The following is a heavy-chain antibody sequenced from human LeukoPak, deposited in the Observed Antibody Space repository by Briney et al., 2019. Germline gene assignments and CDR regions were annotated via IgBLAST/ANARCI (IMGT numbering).Heavy chain of an antibody. D-gene: IGHD6-19*01. Sequence: GGSLRLSCAASGFTFSSYWMSWVHQAPGKGLEWVANIKQDGSEKYYVDSVKGRYTISRDNAKNSLYLQMNSLRAEDTAVYYCARDSYSSGWYMANTDWGQGTLVTVSS. CDR3: ARDSYSSGWYMANTD. J-gene: IGHJ4*02. CDR1: GFTFSSYW. CDR2: IKQDGSEK. V-gene: IGHV3-7*03.